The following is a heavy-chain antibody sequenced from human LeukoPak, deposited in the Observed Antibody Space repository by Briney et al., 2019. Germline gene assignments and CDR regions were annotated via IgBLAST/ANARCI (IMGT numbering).Heavy chain of an antibody. CDR1: GDTFIPYT. CDR2: IIPIFGTA. D-gene: IGHD7-27*01. Sequence: GASVKVSCKASGDTFIPYTFSWVRQAPGQGLEWMGGIIPIFGTANYAQKFQGRVTITADESTSTAYMELSSLRSEDTAVYYCARGSVLTGGASGYWGQGTLVTVSS. V-gene: IGHV1-69*13. J-gene: IGHJ4*02. CDR3: ARGSVLTGGASGY.